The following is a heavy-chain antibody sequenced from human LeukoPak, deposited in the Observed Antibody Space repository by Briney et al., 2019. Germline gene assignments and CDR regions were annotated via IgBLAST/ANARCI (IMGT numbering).Heavy chain of an antibody. Sequence: PSETLSLTCTVSGASISSYYWSWIRQPAGKGLEWIGSIYHSGSTYYNPSLKSRVTISVDTSKNQFSLKLSSVTAADTAVYYCARWETYFDYWGQGTLVTVSS. CDR3: ARWETYFDY. V-gene: IGHV4-38-2*02. J-gene: IGHJ4*02. CDR1: GASISSYY. CDR2: IYHSGST. D-gene: IGHD1-26*01.